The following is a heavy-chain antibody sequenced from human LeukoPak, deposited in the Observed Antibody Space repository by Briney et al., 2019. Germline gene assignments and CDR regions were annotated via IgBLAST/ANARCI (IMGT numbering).Heavy chain of an antibody. Sequence: GASVKVSCKASGYTFTGYYMHWVRQAPGQGLEWMGWINPNSGGTNYAQKFQGRVTMTRDTSISTAYMELSRLRSDDTAVYYCAREGSGSYYATIDYWGQGTLVTVSS. V-gene: IGHV1-2*02. D-gene: IGHD3-10*01. J-gene: IGHJ4*02. CDR2: INPNSGGT. CDR1: GYTFTGYY. CDR3: AREGSGSYYATIDY.